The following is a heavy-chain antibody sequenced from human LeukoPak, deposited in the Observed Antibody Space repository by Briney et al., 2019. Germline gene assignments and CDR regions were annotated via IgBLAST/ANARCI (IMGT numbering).Heavy chain of an antibody. Sequence: ASVKVSCKVSGYTLTELSMHWVRQAPGKGLEWMGGFDPEDGETIYAQKFQGRVAMTEDTSTDTAYMELSSLRSEDTAVYYCATVYSYGEYYFDYWGQGTLVTVSS. V-gene: IGHV1-24*01. CDR2: FDPEDGET. CDR1: GYTLTELS. J-gene: IGHJ4*02. CDR3: ATVYSYGEYYFDY. D-gene: IGHD5-18*01.